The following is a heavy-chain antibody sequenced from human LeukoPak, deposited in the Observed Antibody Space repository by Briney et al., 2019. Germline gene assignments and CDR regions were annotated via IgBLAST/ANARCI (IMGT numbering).Heavy chain of an antibody. CDR2: IKQDGSEK. D-gene: IGHD3-10*01. V-gene: IGHV3-7*01. J-gene: IGHJ5*01. Sequence: GGSLRLSCAASDFTFSNYRMNWVRQAPGKGLEWVANIKQDGSEKYYVDSVKGRFTISRDNAKNSLYLQMNSLRAEDTAVYYCARGRKTPAPPPTLKGKNWFDTWGPGTLGTASS. CDR1: DFTFSNYR. CDR3: ARGRKTPAPPPTLKGKNWFDT.